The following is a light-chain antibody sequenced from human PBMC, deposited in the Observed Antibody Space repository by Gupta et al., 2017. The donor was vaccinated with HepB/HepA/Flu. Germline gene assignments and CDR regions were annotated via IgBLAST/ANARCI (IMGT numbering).Light chain of an antibody. V-gene: IGKV3-11*01. CDR3: QQRCNWPIT. CDR2: DAS. Sequence: EIVLTQSPATLSLSPGERATLSCRASQSVSSYLAWYQQKPGQAPRLLIYDASNRATGIPARFSGSGSETDFTLTISSLEPEDFAVYYCQQRCNWPITFGGGTKVEIK. J-gene: IGKJ4*01. CDR1: QSVSSY.